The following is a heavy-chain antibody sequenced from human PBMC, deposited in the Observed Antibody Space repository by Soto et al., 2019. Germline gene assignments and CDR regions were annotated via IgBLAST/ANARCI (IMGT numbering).Heavy chain of an antibody. CDR3: ARSAAAHYYYYYYGMDV. D-gene: IGHD6-13*01. V-gene: IGHV5-51*01. Sequence: GEYLKISCKGSGYSFTSYWIGWVRQMPGKGLEWMGIIYPGDSDTRYSPSFQGQVTTSADKSISTAYLQWSSLKASDTAMYYCARSAAAHYYYYYYGMDVWGQGTTVTVSS. CDR2: IYPGDSDT. J-gene: IGHJ6*02. CDR1: GYSFTSYW.